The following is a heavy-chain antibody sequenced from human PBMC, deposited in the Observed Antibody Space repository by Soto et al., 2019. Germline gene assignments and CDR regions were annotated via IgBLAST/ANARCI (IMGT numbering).Heavy chain of an antibody. CDR2: ISSTANYI. CDR1: GFTFTRFS. CDR3: ARESEDLTSNFDY. Sequence: GGSLRLSCAASGFTFTRFSMNWVRQAPGKGLEWVSSISSTANYIYYGDSMKGRFTISRDNAKNSLYLEMNSLRAEDTAVYYCARESEDLTSNFDYWGQGTLVTVSS. J-gene: IGHJ4*02. V-gene: IGHV3-21*06.